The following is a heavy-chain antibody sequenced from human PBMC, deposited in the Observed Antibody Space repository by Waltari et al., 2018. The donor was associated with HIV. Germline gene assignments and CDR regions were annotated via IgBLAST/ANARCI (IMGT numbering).Heavy chain of an antibody. Sequence: QVQLQESGPGLVKPSETLSLTCTVSGGSVSSGSYYWSWIRQPPGKGLEWIGYIYYSGSTNYNPSLKSRVTISVDTSKNQFSLKPSSVTAADTAVYYCARVPRGSHYYDSSGYFDYWGQGTLVTVSS. CDR2: IYYSGST. D-gene: IGHD3-22*01. CDR3: ARVPRGSHYYDSSGYFDY. J-gene: IGHJ4*02. V-gene: IGHV4-61*01. CDR1: GGSVSSGSYY.